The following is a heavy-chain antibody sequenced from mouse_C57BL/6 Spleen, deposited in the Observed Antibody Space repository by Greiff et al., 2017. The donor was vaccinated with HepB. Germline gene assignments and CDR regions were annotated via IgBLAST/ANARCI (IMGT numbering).Heavy chain of an antibody. CDR3: YYGSSPYYAMDY. J-gene: IGHJ4*01. CDR1: GYAFSSYW. D-gene: IGHD1-1*01. Sequence: QVQLQQSGAELVKPGASVKISCKASGYAFSSYWMNWVKQRPGKGLEWIGQIYPGDGDTNYNGKFKGKATLTADKSSSTAYMQLSSLTSEDSAVYFCYYGSSPYYAMDYWGQGTSVTVSS. CDR2: IYPGDGDT. V-gene: IGHV1-80*01.